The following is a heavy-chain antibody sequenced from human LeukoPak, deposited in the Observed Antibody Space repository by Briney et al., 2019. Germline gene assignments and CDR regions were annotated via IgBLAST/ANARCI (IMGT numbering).Heavy chain of an antibody. D-gene: IGHD5-18*01. Sequence: ASVKVSCKASGYTFTSYAMNWVRQAPGQGLEWMGWINTNTGNPTYAQGFTGRFVFSLDTSVSTAYLQISSLKAEDTAVYYCAREKTWIQLWSLDYWGQGTLVTVSS. CDR2: INTNTGNP. J-gene: IGHJ4*02. CDR1: GYTFTSYA. CDR3: AREKTWIQLWSLDY. V-gene: IGHV7-4-1*02.